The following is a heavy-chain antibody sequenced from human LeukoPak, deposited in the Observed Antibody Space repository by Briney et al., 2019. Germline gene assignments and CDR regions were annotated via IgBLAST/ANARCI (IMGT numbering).Heavy chain of an antibody. CDR3: ARSGMCSGGSCYPDY. CDR2: IYPGDSDA. D-gene: IGHD2-15*01. CDR1: GYSFASYW. J-gene: IGHJ4*02. Sequence: GESLKISCKGSGYSFASYWIGWVRQMPGKGLEWMGIIYPGDSDARYSPSFQGQVTLSADKSISTAYLQWSSLKASDTAMYYCARSGMCSGGSCYPDYWGQGTLVTVSS. V-gene: IGHV5-51*01.